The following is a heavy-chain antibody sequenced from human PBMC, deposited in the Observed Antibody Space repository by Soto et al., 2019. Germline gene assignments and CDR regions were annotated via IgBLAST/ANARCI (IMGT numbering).Heavy chain of an antibody. CDR1: GFTFSSYG. Sequence: PVGSLRLSCAASGFTFSSYGMHWVRQAPGKGLEWVAVISYDGSNKYYADSVKGRFTISRDNSKNTLYLQMNSLRAEDTAVYYCAKDKWRGYSYAVNSFPDYWGQGTLVTVSS. V-gene: IGHV3-30*18. CDR2: ISYDGSNK. D-gene: IGHD5-18*01. J-gene: IGHJ4*02. CDR3: AKDKWRGYSYAVNSFPDY.